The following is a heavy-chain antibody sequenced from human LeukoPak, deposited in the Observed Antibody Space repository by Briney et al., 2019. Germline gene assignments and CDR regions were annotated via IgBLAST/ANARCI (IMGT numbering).Heavy chain of an antibody. Sequence: GGSLRLSCAASGFTFSSHAMHWVRQVPGKGLEWVSVISDSGGSTYYADSVKGRFTISRDNFKNTLYLQMNSLRVEDTAVYYCARGSTNSWYIPFDYWGQGTLVTLPS. V-gene: IGHV3-23*01. J-gene: IGHJ4*02. CDR1: GFTFSSHA. D-gene: IGHD6-13*01. CDR3: ARGSTNSWYIPFDY. CDR2: ISDSGGST.